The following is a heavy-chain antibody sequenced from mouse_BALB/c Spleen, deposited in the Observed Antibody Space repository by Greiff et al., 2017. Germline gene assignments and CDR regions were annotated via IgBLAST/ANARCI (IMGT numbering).Heavy chain of an antibody. J-gene: IGHJ4*01. V-gene: IGHV1-4*01. D-gene: IGHD3-1*01. Sequence: QVQLKQSGAELARPGASVKMSCKASGYTFTSYTMHWVKQRPGQGLEWIGYINPSSGYTNYNQKFKDKATLTADKSSSTAYMQLSSLTSEDSAVYYCARTARYYAMDYWGQGTSVTVSS. CDR2: INPSSGYT. CDR1: GYTFTSYT. CDR3: ARTARYYAMDY.